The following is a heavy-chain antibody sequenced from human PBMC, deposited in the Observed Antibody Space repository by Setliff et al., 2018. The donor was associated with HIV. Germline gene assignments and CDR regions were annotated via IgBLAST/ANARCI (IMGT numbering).Heavy chain of an antibody. CDR3: ARSSRVNCGGDCYLLDY. D-gene: IGHD2-21*02. CDR1: GGSISNYY. Sequence: PSETLSLTCTVSGGSISNYYWSWIRQPAGKGLEWIGRIQTSGRTNNNPSLKSRVTMSVDTSKNQFSLILTSVTAADTAVYYCARSSRVNCGGDCYLLDYWAREPRSPSPQ. J-gene: IGHJ4*02. V-gene: IGHV4-4*07. CDR2: IQTSGRT.